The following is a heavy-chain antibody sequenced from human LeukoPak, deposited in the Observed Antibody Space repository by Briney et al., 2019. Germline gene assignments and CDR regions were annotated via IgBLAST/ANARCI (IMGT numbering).Heavy chain of an antibody. CDR3: ARRAYGTGFDY. J-gene: IGHJ4*02. Sequence: KPSETLSLTCTVSGGSISSSPYWWSWIRQPPGKGPEWIGTIYFSGSTFYHPSLEGRVSISADRSKNQFSLKLASVTAADTAVYYCARRAYGTGFDYWGQGTVVTVSS. D-gene: IGHD3/OR15-3a*01. CDR1: GGSISSSPYW. CDR2: IYFSGST. V-gene: IGHV4-39*01.